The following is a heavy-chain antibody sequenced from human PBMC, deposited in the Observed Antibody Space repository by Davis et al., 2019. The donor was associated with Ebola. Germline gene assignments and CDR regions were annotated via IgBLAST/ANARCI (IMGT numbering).Heavy chain of an antibody. V-gene: IGHV3-48*03. J-gene: IGHJ6*02. CDR3: ARDGRSVTTLVLYYYYYGMDV. D-gene: IGHD4-23*01. CDR2: ISSSGSTI. Sequence: GESLKISCAASGFTFSSYEMNWVRQAPGKGLEWVSYISSSGSTIYYADSVKGRFTISRDNDKNSLYLQMNSLGAEDTAVYYCARDGRSVTTLVLYYYYYGMDVWGQGTTVTVSS. CDR1: GFTFSSYE.